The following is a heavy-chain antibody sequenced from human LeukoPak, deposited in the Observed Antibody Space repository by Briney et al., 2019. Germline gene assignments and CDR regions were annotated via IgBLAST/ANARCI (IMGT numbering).Heavy chain of an antibody. D-gene: IGHD3-3*01. Sequence: SETLSLTCTVSGGSISSYYWSWIRQPAGKGLEWIGRFYSGGNTNYNPSLKSRVTMSVDTSQNQFSLKLSSVTAADTAVYYCARVWIHLYVMDVWGQGTTVTVSS. CDR3: ARVWIHLYVMDV. J-gene: IGHJ6*02. CDR2: FYSGGNT. CDR1: GGSISSYY. V-gene: IGHV4-4*07.